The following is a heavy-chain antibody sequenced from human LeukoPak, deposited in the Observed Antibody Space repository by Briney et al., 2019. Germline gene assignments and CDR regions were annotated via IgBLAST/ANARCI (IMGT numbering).Heavy chain of an antibody. Sequence: GSSVKVSCKASGGTFSSYAISWVRQAPGQGLEWMGRIIPILGIANYAQKFQGRVTITADKSTSTAYMELSSLRSEDTAVYYCARDCSGGSCYSDVWGQGTTVIVSS. J-gene: IGHJ6*02. CDR3: ARDCSGGSCYSDV. CDR2: IIPILGIA. CDR1: GGTFSSYA. D-gene: IGHD2-15*01. V-gene: IGHV1-69*04.